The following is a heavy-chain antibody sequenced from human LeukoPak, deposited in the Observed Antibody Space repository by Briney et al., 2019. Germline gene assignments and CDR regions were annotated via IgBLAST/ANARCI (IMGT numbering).Heavy chain of an antibody. CDR1: GYSFTSYG. D-gene: IGHD5-12*01. J-gene: IGHJ5*02. CDR2: IYPGDSDT. V-gene: IGHV5-51*01. CDR3: ARGMVATVTRHNNWFDP. Sequence: GESLKISCKGSGYSFTSYGIGWVRQMPGKGLEWMGIIYPGDSDTRYSPSFQGQVTISADKSISTAYLQWSSLKASDTAMYYCARGMVATVTRHNNWFDPWGQGTLVTVSS.